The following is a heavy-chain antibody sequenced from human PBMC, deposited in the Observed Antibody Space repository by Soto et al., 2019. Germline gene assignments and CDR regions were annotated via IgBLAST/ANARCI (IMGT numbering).Heavy chain of an antibody. J-gene: IGHJ4*02. CDR1: GYSFTNYW. Sequence: PGESLKISCKGSGYSFTNYWISWVRQMPGKGLEWMGRIDPSDSYTNYSPSFQGHVTISIDKYISSAYVQWSSLKASDTAIYYCAIRTPSNDYWGQGTLVTLSS. V-gene: IGHV5-10-1*01. D-gene: IGHD1-7*01. CDR3: AIRTPSNDY. CDR2: IDPSDSYT.